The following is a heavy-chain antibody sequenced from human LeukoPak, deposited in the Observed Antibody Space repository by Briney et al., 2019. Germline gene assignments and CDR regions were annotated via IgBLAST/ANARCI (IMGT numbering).Heavy chain of an antibody. J-gene: IGHJ4*02. CDR1: GYTFTSYY. CDR3: AREHGDYLLDY. CDR2: INPSGGGT. Sequence: ASVKVSCKASGYTFTSYYMHWVRQAPGQALEWMGIINPSGGGTSYAQKFQGRVTMTRDTSTSTVYMELSSLRSEDTAVYYCAREHGDYLLDYWGQGTLVTVSS. V-gene: IGHV1-46*01. D-gene: IGHD4-17*01.